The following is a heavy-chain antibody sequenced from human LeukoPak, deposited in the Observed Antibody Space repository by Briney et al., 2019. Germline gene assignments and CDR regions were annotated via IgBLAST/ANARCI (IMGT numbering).Heavy chain of an antibody. CDR3: ARSASGWTVDY. J-gene: IGHJ4*02. CDR1: GGSISSSSYY. CDR2: IYYSGST. V-gene: IGHV4-39*01. D-gene: IGHD6-19*01. Sequence: SETLSLTCTVSGGSISSSSYYWGWIRQPPGKGLEWIGSIYYSGSTYYNPSLKSRVTISIDTSKNQFSLNLNSVTAADTAVYYCARSASGWTVDYWGQGTLVTVSS.